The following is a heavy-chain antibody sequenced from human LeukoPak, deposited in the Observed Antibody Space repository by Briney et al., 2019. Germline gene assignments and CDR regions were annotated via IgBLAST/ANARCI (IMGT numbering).Heavy chain of an antibody. CDR3: AREGDIVVVPAAILGPPARGWFDP. CDR1: GYTFTSYG. V-gene: IGHV1-18*01. J-gene: IGHJ5*02. CDR2: ISAYNGNT. Sequence: ASVKVSCKASGYTFTSYGIRWVRQAPGQGLEWMGWISAYNGNTNYAQKLQGRVTITADESTSTAYMELSSLRSEDTAVYYCAREGDIVVVPAAILGPPARGWFDPWGQGTLVTVSS. D-gene: IGHD2-2*01.